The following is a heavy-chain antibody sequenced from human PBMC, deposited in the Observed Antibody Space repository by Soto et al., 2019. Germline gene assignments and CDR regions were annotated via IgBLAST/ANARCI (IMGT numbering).Heavy chain of an antibody. CDR1: GGTFSSYA. J-gene: IGHJ6*02. CDR2: IIPIFGTA. CDR3: VSPPHQAVTTSYYCGMDD. D-gene: IGHD4-17*01. V-gene: IGHV1-69*01. Sequence: QVQLVQSGAEVKKPGSSVKVSCKASGGTFSSYAISWVRQAPGQGLEWMGGIIPIFGTANYAQKFQGRVTITADESTSTAYMELSSVRSEDTAVYYCVSPPHQAVTTSYYCGMDDWGRGTTVTVSS.